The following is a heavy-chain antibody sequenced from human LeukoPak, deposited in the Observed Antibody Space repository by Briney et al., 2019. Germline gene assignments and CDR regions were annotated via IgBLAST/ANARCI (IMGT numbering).Heavy chain of an antibody. CDR1: GVSISTSEW. CDR2: IHRDGRS. CDR3: GKTDIYFNPIDY. V-gene: IGHV4-4*02. Sequence: NPSGTLSLTCAVSGVSISTSEWWIWVRQPPGQGMEWIGEIHRDGRSRYIPSLKSRVTMSIDYSKNQFSLKVSSVTAADTATYYCGKTDIYFNPIDYWGPGSLVTVSS. J-gene: IGHJ4*02. D-gene: IGHD3-9*01.